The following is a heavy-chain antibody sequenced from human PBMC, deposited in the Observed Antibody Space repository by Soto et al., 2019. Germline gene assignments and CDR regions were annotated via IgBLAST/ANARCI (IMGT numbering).Heavy chain of an antibody. V-gene: IGHV3-33*01. J-gene: IGHJ6*02. CDR2: IWCDGSNK. CDR3: ARGHSLRRDYYYYGMDV. Sequence: PXGSLQLSCAASGFTFSSYGMHWVRQAPGKGLEWVAVIWCDGSNKYYADSVKGRFTISRDNSKNTLYLQMNSLRAEDTAVYYCARGHSLRRDYYYYGMDVWGQGTTVTVPS. D-gene: IGHD3-10*01. CDR1: GFTFSSYG.